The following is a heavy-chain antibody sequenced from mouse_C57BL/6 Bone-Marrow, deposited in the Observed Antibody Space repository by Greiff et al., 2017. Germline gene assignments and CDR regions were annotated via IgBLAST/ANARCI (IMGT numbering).Heavy chain of an antibody. D-gene: IGHD4-1*01. V-gene: IGHV1-82*01. CDR1: GYAFSSSW. CDR2: IYPGDGDT. CDR3: ARSPPNWEKDAMDY. Sequence: VKLQQSGPELVKPGASVKISCKASGYAFSSSWMNWVKQRPGKGLEWIGRIYPGDGDTNYNGKFKGKATLTADKSSSTAYMQRSSLTSEDSAVYFCARSPPNWEKDAMDYWGQGTSVTVSS. J-gene: IGHJ4*01.